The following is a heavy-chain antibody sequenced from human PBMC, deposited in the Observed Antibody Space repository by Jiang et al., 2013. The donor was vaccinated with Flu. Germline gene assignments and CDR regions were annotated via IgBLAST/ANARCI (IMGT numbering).Heavy chain of an antibody. CDR2: IYPGDSDT. V-gene: IGHV5-51*01. CDR3: TRHVDMASIPDY. D-gene: IGHD5-24*01. CDR1: GYSFSNYW. J-gene: IGHJ4*02. Sequence: SCKGSGYSFSNYWIAWVRQMPGKGLEWMGIIYPGDSDTRYSPSFQGQVTISVDKSINTAYLQWSSLKASDTAMFYCTRHVDMASIPDYWGQGTPVTVSS.